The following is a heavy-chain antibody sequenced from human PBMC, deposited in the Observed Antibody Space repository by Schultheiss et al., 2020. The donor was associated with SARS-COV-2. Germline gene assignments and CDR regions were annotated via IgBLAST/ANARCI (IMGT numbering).Heavy chain of an antibody. D-gene: IGHD4-17*01. CDR2: IYYSGST. V-gene: IGHV4-31*03. Sequence: SQTLSLTCTVSGGSISSGGYYWSWIRQPPGKGLEWIGYIYYSGSTNYNPSLKSRVTISVDTSKNQFSLKLSSVTAADTAVYYCALSPAPKTVTTGGNYFDYWGQGTLVTVSS. J-gene: IGHJ4*02. CDR1: GGSISSGGYY. CDR3: ALSPAPKTVTTGGNYFDY.